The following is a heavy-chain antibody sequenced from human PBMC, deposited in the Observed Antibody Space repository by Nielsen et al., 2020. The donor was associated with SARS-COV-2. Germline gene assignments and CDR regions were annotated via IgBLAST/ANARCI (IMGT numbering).Heavy chain of an antibody. CDR3: ARDLEYYDILTGYYRNSEVHYYYYGMDV. J-gene: IGHJ6*02. D-gene: IGHD3-9*01. CDR1: GFTFDDYA. CDR2: ISWNSGSI. Sequence: GGSLRLSCAASGFTFDDYAMHWVRQAPGKGLEWVSGISWNSGSIGYADSVKGRFTISRDNAKNSLYLQMNSLRAEDTAVYYCARDLEYYDILTGYYRNSEVHYYYYGMDVWGQGTTVTVSS. V-gene: IGHV3-9*01.